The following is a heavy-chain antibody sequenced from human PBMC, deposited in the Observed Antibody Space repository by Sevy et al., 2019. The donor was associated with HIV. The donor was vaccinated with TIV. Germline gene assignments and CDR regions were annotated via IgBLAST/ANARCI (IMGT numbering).Heavy chain of an antibody. CDR1: GGSISSYY. CDR2: IYYSGST. CDR3: VRDCTNGVCYKGGFDY. D-gene: IGHD2-8*01. V-gene: IGHV4-59*01. Sequence: SETLSLTCTVSGGSISSYYWSWIRQPPGKGLEWIGYIYYSGSTNYNPSLKSRVTISVDTSKNQFSLKLSSVTAADTAVYYCVRDCTNGVCYKGGFDYWGQGTLVTVSS. J-gene: IGHJ4*02.